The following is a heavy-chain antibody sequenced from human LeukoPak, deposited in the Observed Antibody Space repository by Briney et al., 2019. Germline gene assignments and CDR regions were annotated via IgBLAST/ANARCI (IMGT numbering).Heavy chain of an antibody. Sequence: GGSLRLSCAASGFTFSSYAMSWVRQAPGKGLEWVSAISGSGSSTYYADSVKGRFTISRDNSKNTLYLQMNSLRAEDTAVYYCAKTIAAAGRGYFQHWGQGTLVTVSS. J-gene: IGHJ1*01. CDR3: AKTIAAAGRGYFQH. CDR2: ISGSGSST. D-gene: IGHD6-13*01. V-gene: IGHV3-23*01. CDR1: GFTFSSYA.